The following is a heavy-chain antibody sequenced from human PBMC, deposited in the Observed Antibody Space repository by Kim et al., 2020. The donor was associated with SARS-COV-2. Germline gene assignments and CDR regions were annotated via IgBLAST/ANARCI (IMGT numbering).Heavy chain of an antibody. J-gene: IGHJ5*02. D-gene: IGHD6-6*01. CDR2: ISSSSSYI. V-gene: IGHV3-21*01. CDR3: ARVGQGAARGWFDP. Sequence: GGSLRLSCAASGFTFSSYSMNWVRQAPGKGLEWVSSISSSSSYIYYADSVKGRFTISRDNAKNSLYLQMNSLRAEDTAVYYCARVGQGAARGWFDPWGQGTLVTVSS. CDR1: GFTFSSYS.